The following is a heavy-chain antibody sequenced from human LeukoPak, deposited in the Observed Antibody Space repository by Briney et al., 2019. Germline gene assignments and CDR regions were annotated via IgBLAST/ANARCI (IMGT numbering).Heavy chain of an antibody. D-gene: IGHD6-13*01. CDR2: ISSSASNI. CDR1: GFTFSSYS. V-gene: IGHV3-48*02. Sequence: GGSLRLSCAASGFTFSSYSMNWVRQAPGKGLEWVSYISSSASNIYYADSVKGRFIVSRDNAKNSLYLQMNSLRDEDTAVYYCAQQLAVEGNHYYYYGLDVWGQGTTVTVSS. CDR3: AQQLAVEGNHYYYYGLDV. J-gene: IGHJ6*02.